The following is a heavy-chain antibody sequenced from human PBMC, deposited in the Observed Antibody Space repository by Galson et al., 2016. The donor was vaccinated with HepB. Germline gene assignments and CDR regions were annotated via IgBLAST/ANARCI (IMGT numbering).Heavy chain of an antibody. CDR2: ISRTETK. CDR1: GFTLSSYS. D-gene: IGHD4-17*01. CDR3: TRDLPTTATTSGEHFVY. Sequence: SLRLSCAVSGFTLSSYSMNWVRQAPGRGLEWISYISRTETKYYADSVKGRFTISRDDAKNTVYLQMNSLRDDDTAVYHCTRDLPTTATTSGEHFVYWGRGTLVTVSS. V-gene: IGHV3-48*02. J-gene: IGHJ2*01.